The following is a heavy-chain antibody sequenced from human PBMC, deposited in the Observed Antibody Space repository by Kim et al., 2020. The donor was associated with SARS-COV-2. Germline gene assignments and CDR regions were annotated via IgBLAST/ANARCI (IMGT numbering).Heavy chain of an antibody. CDR1: GGTFSSYA. V-gene: IGHV1-69*06. D-gene: IGHD5-18*01. Sequence: SVKVSCKASGGTFSSYAISWVRQAPGQGLEWMGGIIPIFGTANYAQKFQGRVTITADKSTSTAYMELSSLRSEDTAVYYCARVYIKGYSYGRTGYSGSIGYYYGMDVWGQGTTVTVSS. CDR3: ARVYIKGYSYGRTGYSGSIGYYYGMDV. CDR2: IIPIFGTA. J-gene: IGHJ6*02.